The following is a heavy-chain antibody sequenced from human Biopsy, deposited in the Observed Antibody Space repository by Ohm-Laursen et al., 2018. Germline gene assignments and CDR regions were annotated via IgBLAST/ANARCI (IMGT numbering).Heavy chain of an antibody. D-gene: IGHD3-9*01. J-gene: IGHJ6*02. CDR2: MNPNSGNT. CDR3: ARGQRHYYFLTGYGNADAMDV. Sequence: ASVKVSCKASGYTFTSFDINWVRQATGQGLEWMGWMNPNSGNTGYAQKLQGRVTMTRNTSISTAYMELSSLRSEDTAVYYCARGQRHYYFLTGYGNADAMDVWGQGTTVTVSS. CDR1: GYTFTSFD. V-gene: IGHV1-8*01.